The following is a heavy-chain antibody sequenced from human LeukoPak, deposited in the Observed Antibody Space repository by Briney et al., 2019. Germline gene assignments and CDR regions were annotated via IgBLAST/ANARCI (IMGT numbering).Heavy chain of an antibody. Sequence: GESLKISCKGSGYSFTGYWIGWVRQMPGKGLEWMGVIYPGDSDTRYSPSFQGQVTISADKSISTAYLQWSSLKASDTAMYYCARTDATSYYYYYGMDVWGQGTTVTVSS. D-gene: IGHD2-15*01. V-gene: IGHV5-51*01. CDR3: ARTDATSYYYYYGMDV. J-gene: IGHJ6*02. CDR2: IYPGDSDT. CDR1: GYSFTGYW.